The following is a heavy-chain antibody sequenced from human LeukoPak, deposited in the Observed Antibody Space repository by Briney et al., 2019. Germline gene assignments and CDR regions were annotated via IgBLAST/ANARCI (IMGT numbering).Heavy chain of an antibody. D-gene: IGHD5-18*01. V-gene: IGHV3-9*01. J-gene: IGHJ4*02. CDR1: GFIFDDYV. CDR3: VKGYSSSWSGYFDS. Sequence: GGPLRLSCEAPGFIFDDYVMYWLRQSPGKGVEWVSGITWEGYKIDYVDSVKGRFTISRDNARHSLFLQMNRVRVEETAFYYCVKGYSSSWSGYFDSWGQGTLVTVAS. CDR2: ITWEGYKI.